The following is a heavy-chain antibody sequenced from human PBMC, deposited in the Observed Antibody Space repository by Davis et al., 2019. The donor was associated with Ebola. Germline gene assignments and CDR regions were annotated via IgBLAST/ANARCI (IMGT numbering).Heavy chain of an antibody. CDR1: GFTFSSYA. CDR3: ANTIAVAGTAFDI. Sequence: PGGSLRLSCAASGFTFSSYAMSWVRQAPGKGLEWVSAISGSGGSTYYADSVKGRFTISRDNSKNTLYLQMNSLRAEDTAIYYCANTIAVAGTAFDIWGQGTMVTVSS. CDR2: ISGSGGST. V-gene: IGHV3-23*01. D-gene: IGHD6-19*01. J-gene: IGHJ3*02.